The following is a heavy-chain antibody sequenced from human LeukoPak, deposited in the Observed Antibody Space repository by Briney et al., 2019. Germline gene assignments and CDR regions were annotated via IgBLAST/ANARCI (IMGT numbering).Heavy chain of an antibody. CDR1: GGTFSSYA. Sequence: SVKVSCKASGGTFSSYAISWVRQAPGQGLEWMGRIIPILGIANYALKFQGRVTITADKSTSTAYMELSSLRSEDTAVYYCARDRYSSSWYAWGQGTLVTVSS. V-gene: IGHV1-69*04. J-gene: IGHJ4*02. CDR2: IIPILGIA. CDR3: ARDRYSSSWYA. D-gene: IGHD6-13*01.